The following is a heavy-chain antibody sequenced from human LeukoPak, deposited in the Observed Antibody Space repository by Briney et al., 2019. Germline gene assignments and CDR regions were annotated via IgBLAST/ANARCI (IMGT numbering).Heavy chain of an antibody. J-gene: IGHJ6*03. CDR2: IYHSGST. CDR3: ARHRPRNDIVVVPAASLRYYYMDV. CDR1: GYSMSSGYY. Sequence: SETLSLTCTVSGYSMSSGYYWGWIRQPPGKGLEWIGSIYHSGSTYYNPSLKSRVTISVDTSKNQFSLKLSSVTAADTAVYYCARHRPRNDIVVVPAASLRYYYMDVWGKGTTVTVSS. V-gene: IGHV4-38-2*02. D-gene: IGHD2-2*01.